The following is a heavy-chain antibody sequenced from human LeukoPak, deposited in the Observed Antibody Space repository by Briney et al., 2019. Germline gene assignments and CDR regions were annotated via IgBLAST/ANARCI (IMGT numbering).Heavy chain of an antibody. V-gene: IGHV3-21*01. D-gene: IGHD1-14*01. J-gene: IGHJ4*02. CDR3: ARDITSHYFDY. CDR1: GFTFSSYS. CDR2: ISSSSSYI. Sequence: GGSLRLSCAASGFTFSSYSMNWVRQAPGKGLEWVSSISSSSSYIYYADSVKGRFTISRDNAKNSLYLQMNSLRVEDTAVYYCARDITSHYFDYCGQGTLVTVSS.